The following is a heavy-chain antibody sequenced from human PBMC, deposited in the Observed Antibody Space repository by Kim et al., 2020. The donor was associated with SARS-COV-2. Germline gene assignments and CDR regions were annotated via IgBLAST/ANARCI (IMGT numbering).Heavy chain of an antibody. D-gene: IGHD2-2*01. J-gene: IGHJ4*02. Sequence: GGSLRLSCTTSGFVFSEYLMSWVRQAPGKGLEWVAFIQSKTYSGGQYYTASVKGRFIISRDDSTGIAYLQMNNLKTEDSGLYYCVRGAHRYCSRTNCCFDSWGRGNLVTVSS. V-gene: IGHV3-49*04. CDR3: VRGAHRYCSRTNCCFDS. CDR1: GFVFSEYL. CDR2: IQSKTYSGGQ.